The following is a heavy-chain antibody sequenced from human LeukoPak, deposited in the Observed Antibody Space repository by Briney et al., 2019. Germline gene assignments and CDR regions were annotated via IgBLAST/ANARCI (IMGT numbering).Heavy chain of an antibody. CDR1: GFTFRSYS. V-gene: IGHV3-23*01. D-gene: IGHD2-21*02. CDR2: ISGSGGST. Sequence: GGSLRLSCAASGFTFRSYSMDWVRQAPGKGLEWVSAISGSGGSTYYADSVKGRFTISRDNSKNTLYLQMNSLRAEDTAVYYCAKHPRHIVVVTAIYFDYWGQGTLVTVSS. J-gene: IGHJ4*02. CDR3: AKHPRHIVVVTAIYFDY.